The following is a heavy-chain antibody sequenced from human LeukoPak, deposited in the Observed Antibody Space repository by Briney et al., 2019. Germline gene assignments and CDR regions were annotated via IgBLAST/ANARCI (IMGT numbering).Heavy chain of an antibody. CDR2: ISYDGSNK. V-gene: IGHV3-30-3*01. Sequence: GGSLRLSCAASGFTFSSYAMHWVRQAPGKGLEWVAVISYDGSNKYYADSVKGRFTISRDNSKNTLYLQMNSLGAEDTAVYYCARTVDSSGYYDYWGQGTLVTVSS. CDR3: ARTVDSSGYYDY. CDR1: GFTFSSYA. D-gene: IGHD3-22*01. J-gene: IGHJ4*02.